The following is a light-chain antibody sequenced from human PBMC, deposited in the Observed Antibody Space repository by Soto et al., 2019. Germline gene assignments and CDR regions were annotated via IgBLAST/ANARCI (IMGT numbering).Light chain of an antibody. CDR2: EGS. CDR3: CSYAGSSTV. V-gene: IGLV2-23*03. Sequence: QSALTQPASVSGSPGQSITISCTGTSSDVGSYNLVSWYQQHPGTAPKLLIYEGSKRPSGVSNRFSGAKSGNTASLTISGLQAEDEAEYYGCSYAGSSTVFGTGTKLTVL. J-gene: IGLJ1*01. CDR1: SSDVGSYNL.